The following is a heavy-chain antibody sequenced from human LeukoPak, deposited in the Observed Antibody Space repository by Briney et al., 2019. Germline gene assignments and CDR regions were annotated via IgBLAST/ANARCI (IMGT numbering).Heavy chain of an antibody. J-gene: IGHJ4*02. CDR3: AKEIWPTVTTPGWTYFDY. CDR1: AFTFSRYG. CDR2: IRYDGSNK. Sequence: GGSLRLSCAASAFTFSRYGMHWVRQAPGKGLEWVSFIRYDGSNKYYADSVKGRFTISRDNSKNTLYLQMNSLRAEDTAVYYCAKEIWPTVTTPGWTYFDYWGQGALVTVSS. V-gene: IGHV3-30*02. D-gene: IGHD4-17*01.